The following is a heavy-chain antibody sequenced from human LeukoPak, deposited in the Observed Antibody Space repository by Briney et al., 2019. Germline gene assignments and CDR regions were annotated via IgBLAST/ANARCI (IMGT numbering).Heavy chain of an antibody. CDR1: GGSISSGGYY. V-gene: IGHV4-30-2*01. CDR2: IYHSGST. Sequence: SETLSLTCTVSGGSISSGGYYWSWIRQPPGKGLEWIGYIYHSGSTYYNPSLKSRVTISVDRSKNQFSLKLSSVTAADTAVYYCARVITIFGVDVGGYFDYWGQGTLVTVSS. CDR3: ARVITIFGVDVGGYFDY. J-gene: IGHJ4*02. D-gene: IGHD3-3*01.